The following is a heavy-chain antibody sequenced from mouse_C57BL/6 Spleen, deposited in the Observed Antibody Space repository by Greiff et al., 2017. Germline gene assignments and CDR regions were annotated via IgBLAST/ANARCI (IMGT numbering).Heavy chain of an antibody. CDR2: IDPSDSST. CDR1: GYTFTSYW. J-gene: IGHJ4*01. D-gene: IGHD2-12*01. V-gene: IGHV1-69*01. Sequence: QVQLKQPGAELVMPGASVKLSCKASGYTFTSYWMHWVKPRPGQGLEWIGAIDPSDSSTNYNQKFKVTSTLTVDKSSSTAYMQLSSLTSEDSAVYDCARERRRYYYAMDYWGQGTSVTVSS. CDR3: ARERRRYYYAMDY.